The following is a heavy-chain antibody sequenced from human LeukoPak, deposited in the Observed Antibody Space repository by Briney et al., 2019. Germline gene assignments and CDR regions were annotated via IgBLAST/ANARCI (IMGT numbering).Heavy chain of an antibody. J-gene: IGHJ4*02. Sequence: GASVKVSCKASGYTFTGYYMHWVRQAPGQGLEWMGWINPNSGGTNYAQKFQGRVTMTRDTSISTAYMELSRLRSDDTAVYYCARGMYSSSWYGEYYFDYWGQGTLVTVSS. CDR3: ARGMYSSSWYGEYYFDY. CDR1: GYTFTGYY. D-gene: IGHD6-13*01. V-gene: IGHV1-2*02. CDR2: INPNSGGT.